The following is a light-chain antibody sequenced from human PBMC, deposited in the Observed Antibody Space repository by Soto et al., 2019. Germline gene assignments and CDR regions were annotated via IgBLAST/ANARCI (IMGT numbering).Light chain of an antibody. CDR1: ENVDRY. CDR2: AAS. CDR3: QQTYSTPPT. Sequence: IQVTQSPSSLSSSVGDRVTITCRASENVDRYVNWYQQIPGRAPSLLISAASTLQSGVPSRFRGSGSVTSFTLTIDSLQPEDFAVYYCQQTYSTPPTFGQGTKVEVK. V-gene: IGKV1-39*01. J-gene: IGKJ1*01.